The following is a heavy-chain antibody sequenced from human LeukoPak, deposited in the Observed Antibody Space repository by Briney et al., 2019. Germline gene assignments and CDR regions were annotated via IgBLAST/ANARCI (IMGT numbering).Heavy chain of an antibody. CDR3: ARWGNYYAAKGDY. V-gene: IGHV4-38-2*02. D-gene: IGHD3-10*01. CDR2: IYHSGST. CDR1: GYSISSGYY. Sequence: SETLSLTCTVSGYSISSGYYWGWIRQPPGKGLEWIGSIYHSGSTYYNPSLKSRVTISVDTSKNQFSLKLSSVTAADTAVYYCARWGNYYAAKGDYWGQGTLVTVSS. J-gene: IGHJ4*02.